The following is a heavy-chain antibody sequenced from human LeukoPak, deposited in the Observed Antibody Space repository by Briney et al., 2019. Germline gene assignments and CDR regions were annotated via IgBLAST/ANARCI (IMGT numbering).Heavy chain of an antibody. V-gene: IGHV3-53*04. J-gene: IGHJ4*02. CDR3: ARSGRGSSTDYLDY. CDR2: IYSDGNT. CDR1: GFTVSSNY. Sequence: GSLRLSCAATGFTVSSNYMNWVRQAPGKGLEWVSLIYSDGNTRYADSVKGRFTISRHNSKNTLYLQMNSLRPDDTAVYYCARSGRGSSTDYLDYWGQGTLVTVSS. D-gene: IGHD2-2*01.